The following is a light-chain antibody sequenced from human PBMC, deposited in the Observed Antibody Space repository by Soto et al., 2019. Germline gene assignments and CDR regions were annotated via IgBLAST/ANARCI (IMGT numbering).Light chain of an antibody. J-gene: IGLJ1*01. Sequence: QSALTQPDSVSGSPGQTIAISCTGTSSDVGGYNYVSWYQQHPGKAPKLMIHEVSNRPSGISDRFSGSKSGNTASLTISGLQADHEADYYCSSHTSYSTRVFGTGTKVTVL. CDR2: EVS. V-gene: IGLV2-14*01. CDR3: SSHTSYSTRV. CDR1: SSDVGGYNY.